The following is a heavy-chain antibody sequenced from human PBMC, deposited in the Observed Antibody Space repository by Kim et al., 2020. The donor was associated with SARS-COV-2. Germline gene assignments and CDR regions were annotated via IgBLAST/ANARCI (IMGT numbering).Heavy chain of an antibody. CDR2: IYPGDSDT. V-gene: IGHV5-51*01. CDR1: GYSFTSYW. J-gene: IGHJ4*02. Sequence: GESLKISCKGSGYSFTSYWIGWVRQMPGKGLEWMGIIYPGDSDTRYSPSFQGQVTISADKSISTAYLQWSSLKASDTAMYYCARREYSGYDVGWGFDYWGQGTLVTVSS. CDR3: ARREYSGYDVGWGFDY. D-gene: IGHD5-12*01.